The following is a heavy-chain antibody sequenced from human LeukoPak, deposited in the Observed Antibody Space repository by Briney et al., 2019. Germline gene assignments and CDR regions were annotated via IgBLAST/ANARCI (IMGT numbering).Heavy chain of an antibody. J-gene: IGHJ4*02. CDR1: GFTFSSYE. D-gene: IGHD3-9*01. CDR2: IYYSGST. V-gene: IGHV4-39*07. Sequence: PGGSLRLSCAASGFTFSSYEMNWVRQAPGKGLEWIGSIYYSGSTYYNPSLKSRVTISVDTSKNQFSLKLSSVTAADTAVYYCARLRIRYFDWFVVFDYWGQGTLVTVSS. CDR3: ARLRIRYFDWFVVFDY.